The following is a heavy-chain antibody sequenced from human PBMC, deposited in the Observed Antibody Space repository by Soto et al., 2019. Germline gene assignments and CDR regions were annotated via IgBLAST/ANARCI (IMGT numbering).Heavy chain of an antibody. CDR3: ARGWGYDSNDYYYAY. CDR1: GGTFSRHA. D-gene: IGHD3-22*01. CDR2: ISPIFGTA. Sequence: QVQLVQSGAEVRKPGSSVKVSCKASGGTFSRHAISWVRQAPGQVLEWMGGISPIFGTANHAQKFQGRVTIIADESTSTVYMELSSLRSEDTAMYYCARGWGYDSNDYYYAYWGQGTLVIVSS. V-gene: IGHV1-69*01. J-gene: IGHJ4*02.